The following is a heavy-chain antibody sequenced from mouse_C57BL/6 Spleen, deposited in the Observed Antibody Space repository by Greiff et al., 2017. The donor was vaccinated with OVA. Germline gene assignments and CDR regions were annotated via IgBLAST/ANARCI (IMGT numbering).Heavy chain of an antibody. Sequence: EVKLEESGGGLVKPGGSLKLSCAASGFTFSDYGMHWVRQAPEKGLEWVAYISSGSSTIYYADTVKGRFTISRDNAKNTLFLQMTSLRSEDTAMYYCAREGSIVTSYYAMDYWGQGTSVTVSS. D-gene: IGHD2-5*01. CDR2: ISSGSSTI. J-gene: IGHJ4*01. CDR1: GFTFSDYG. CDR3: AREGSIVTSYYAMDY. V-gene: IGHV5-17*01.